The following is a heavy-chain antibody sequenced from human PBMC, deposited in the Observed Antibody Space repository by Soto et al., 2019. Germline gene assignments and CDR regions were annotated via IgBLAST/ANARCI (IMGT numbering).Heavy chain of an antibody. CDR2: TYYRSKWYN. J-gene: IGHJ6*02. Sequence: GGRDCSSRSSWNWIRQSPSRGLEWLGRTYYRSKWYNDYAVSVKSRITINPDTSKNQFSLQLNSVTPEDTAVYYCARGRLSGEGSDYGMDVWGQGTTVTVSS. V-gene: IGHV6-1*01. CDR3: ARGRLSGEGSDYGMDV. D-gene: IGHD3-3*01. CDR1: GGRDCSSRSS.